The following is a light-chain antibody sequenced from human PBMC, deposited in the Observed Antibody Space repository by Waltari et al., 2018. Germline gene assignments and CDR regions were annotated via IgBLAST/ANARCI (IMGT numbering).Light chain of an antibody. CDR2: WAS. V-gene: IGKV4-1*01. CDR3: HQYYSLFT. J-gene: IGKJ3*01. Sequence: DLLMTQSPDSLAVSLGERATINCKSSQSLFYSSNSKKYLAWYQQKPGQSPKLLIYWASTRESGVPDRFSGSGSGTDFTLTISTLQAEDVAVYYCHQYYSLFTFGPGTKVDIK. CDR1: QSLFYSSNSKKY.